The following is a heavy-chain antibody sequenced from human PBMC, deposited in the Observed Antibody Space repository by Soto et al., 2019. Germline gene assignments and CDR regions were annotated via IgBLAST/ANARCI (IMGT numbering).Heavy chain of an antibody. D-gene: IGHD6-19*01. V-gene: IGHV5-51*01. Sequence: GESLKISCKGSGYSLINQWIAWVRQMPGKGLEWMGIINPGDSDIRYSPSFQGQITISADKSINTAYLQWSSLRPSDTATYYCTRPQSSGWYDYWGQGTLVTVSS. CDR1: GYSLINQW. J-gene: IGHJ4*02. CDR3: TRPQSSGWYDY. CDR2: INPGDSDI.